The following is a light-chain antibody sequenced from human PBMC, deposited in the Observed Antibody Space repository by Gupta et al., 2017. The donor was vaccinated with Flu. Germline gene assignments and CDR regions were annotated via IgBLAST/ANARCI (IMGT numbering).Light chain of an antibody. Sequence: QSALTQPASVSGSPGPSITISCTGTSSDVGSYNLVSWYQQHPGKAPKLMIYEGSKRTAGVSNRFSGSKSGNTASLTTSGLQAEDEADYYCCSYAGSSTLVFGGGTKLTVL. CDR3: CSYAGSSTLV. J-gene: IGLJ3*02. CDR2: EGS. CDR1: SSDVGSYNL. V-gene: IGLV2-23*01.